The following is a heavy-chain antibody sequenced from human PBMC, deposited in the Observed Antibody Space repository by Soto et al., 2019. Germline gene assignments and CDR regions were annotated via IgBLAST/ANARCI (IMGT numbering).Heavy chain of an antibody. CDR1: GLTFSSYS. CDR3: ARSVLRYFAWLLGY. Sequence: KTGGALRLSCAASGLTFSSYSMSWVRRAPGKGLEWVSSISSSSSYIYYADAVKGRFTISRDNAKNSLYLQMNSLRAEDTAVYYCARSVLRYFAWLLGYWGQGTLVTVSS. V-gene: IGHV3-21*01. CDR2: ISSSSSYI. D-gene: IGHD3-9*01. J-gene: IGHJ4*02.